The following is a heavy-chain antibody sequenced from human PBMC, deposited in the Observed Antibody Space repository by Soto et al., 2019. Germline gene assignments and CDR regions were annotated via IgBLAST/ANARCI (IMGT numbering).Heavy chain of an antibody. CDR3: ALMDYGDYERERGYFQH. V-gene: IGHV2-5*02. D-gene: IGHD4-17*01. J-gene: IGHJ1*01. Sequence: QITLKESGPTLVNPTQTLTLTCTFSGFSLSTSGVGVGWIRQPPGKALEWLALIYWDDDKRYSPSLKSRLTITKDTSKNQVVLTMTNMDPVDTATYYCALMDYGDYERERGYFQHWGQGTLVTVSS. CDR1: GFSLSTSGVG. CDR2: IYWDDDK.